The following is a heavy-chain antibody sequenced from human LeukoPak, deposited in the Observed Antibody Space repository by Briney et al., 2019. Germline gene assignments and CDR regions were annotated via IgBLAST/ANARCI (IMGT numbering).Heavy chain of an antibody. CDR3: AKDISVGIVAEPVAMVSPLDV. CDR1: GFTFDDYD. CDR2: ITWNSHSI. J-gene: IGHJ3*01. V-gene: IGHV3-9*01. D-gene: IGHD2-2*01. Sequence: GGSLRLSCAASGFTFDDYDMHWVRQAPGKGLEWVSGITWNSHSIAYADSVKGRFPISRDNATNSLYLQMTSLPADDTALYYCAKDISVGIVAEPVAMVSPLDVWGHGTMVTVSS.